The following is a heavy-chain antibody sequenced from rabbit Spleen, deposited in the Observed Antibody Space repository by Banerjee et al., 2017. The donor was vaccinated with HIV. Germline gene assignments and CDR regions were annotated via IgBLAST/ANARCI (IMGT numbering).Heavy chain of an antibody. CDR1: GFDLNSYG. V-gene: IGHV1S47*01. CDR3: ARDGDGSSYFNL. J-gene: IGHJ4*01. D-gene: IGHD8-1*01. Sequence: QEQLVESGGGLVQPGGSLKLSCKASGFDLNSYGVSWVRQVPGKGLEWIGYIDPVFGSTYYANWVNGRFTISSHNAQNTLYLQLNSLTAADTATYFCARDGDGSSYFNLWGPGTLVTVS. CDR2: IDPVFGST.